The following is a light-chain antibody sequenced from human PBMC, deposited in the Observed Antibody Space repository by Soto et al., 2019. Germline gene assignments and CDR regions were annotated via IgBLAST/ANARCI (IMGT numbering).Light chain of an antibody. CDR2: DTS. J-gene: IGKJ5*01. CDR3: QQYNHWRSIS. Sequence: EILITQSPPTVCVARGERATLSSRASQSINTKLVWYQHKPGQAPRLLIYDTSTRAADIPARFSGSGSGTDFTLTISSLQSEDFAVYYCQQYNHWRSISFGQGTRLEIK. V-gene: IGKV3-15*01. CDR1: QSINTK.